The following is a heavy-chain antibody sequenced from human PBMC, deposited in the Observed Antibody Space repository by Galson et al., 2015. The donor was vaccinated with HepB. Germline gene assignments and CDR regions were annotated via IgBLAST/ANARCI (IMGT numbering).Heavy chain of an antibody. D-gene: IGHD2-15*01. J-gene: IGHJ4*02. V-gene: IGHV3-33*08. CDR3: VSLYCNGGNCPLDH. CDR2: IWYDGSNR. CDR1: GFTFSSYG. Sequence: SLRLSCAASGFTFSSYGMHWVRQAPGKGLEWVAIIWYDGSNRYYADSVEGRFTISRDNSKNTLYLQMNSLRVEDTAVYYCVSLYCNGGNCPLDHWGQGTLVTVSS.